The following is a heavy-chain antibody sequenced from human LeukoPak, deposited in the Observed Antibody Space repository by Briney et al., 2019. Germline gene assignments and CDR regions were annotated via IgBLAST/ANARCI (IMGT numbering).Heavy chain of an antibody. CDR2: ISYDGINK. J-gene: IGHJ6*04. CDR3: AKALPSMVRGVIITYYYYGMDV. V-gene: IGHV3-30*18. Sequence: GRSLRLSCAASGLIFSDFGMHWVRQAPGKGLEWVAVISYDGINKYYADSVKGRFTISRDNSKNTLYLQMNSLRAEDTAVYYCAKALPSMVRGVIITYYYYGMDVWGKGTTVTVSS. D-gene: IGHD3-10*01. CDR1: GLIFSDFG.